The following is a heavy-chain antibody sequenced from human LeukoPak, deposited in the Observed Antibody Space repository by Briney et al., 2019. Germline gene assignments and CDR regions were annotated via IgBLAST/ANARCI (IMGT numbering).Heavy chain of an antibody. CDR2: ISYDGSNK. Sequence: PGGSLRLSCAASGFTFSSYGMYWVRQAPGKGLEWVAVISYDGSNKYYADSVKGRFTISRDNSKNTLYLRMNSLRAGDTAVYYCARGRGYSYGPFAYWGQGTLVTVSS. CDR3: ARGRGYSYGPFAY. D-gene: IGHD5-18*01. V-gene: IGHV3-30*03. J-gene: IGHJ4*02. CDR1: GFTFSSYG.